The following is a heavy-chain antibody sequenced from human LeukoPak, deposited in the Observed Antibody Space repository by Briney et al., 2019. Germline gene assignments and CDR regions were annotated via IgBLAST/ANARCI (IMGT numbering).Heavy chain of an antibody. D-gene: IGHD2-21*02. J-gene: IGHJ4*02. CDR1: RFTFSSYA. V-gene: IGHV3-23*01. Sequence: GGSLRLSCAASRFTFSSYAMSWVRQAPGKGLEWVSAISGSGGSTYYADSVKGRFTISRDNSKNTLYLQMNSLRAEDTAVYYCARAGADVPYCGGDCYAAPFDYWGQGTLVTVSS. CDR2: ISGSGGST. CDR3: ARAGADVPYCGGDCYAAPFDY.